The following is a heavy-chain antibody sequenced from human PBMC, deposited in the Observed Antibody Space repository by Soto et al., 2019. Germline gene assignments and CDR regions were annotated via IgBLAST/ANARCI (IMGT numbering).Heavy chain of an antibody. CDR3: AKDVLFRGGSYPLEDY. CDR2: ISYDGSNK. V-gene: IGHV3-30*18. Sequence: GGSLRLSCAASGFTYSSYGMHWVRQAPGKGLEWVAVISYDGSNKYYADSVKGRFTISRDNSKNTLYLQMNSLRAEDTAVYYCAKDVLFRGGSYPLEDYWGQGTLVTVYS. CDR1: GFTYSSYG. D-gene: IGHD3-16*02. J-gene: IGHJ4*02.